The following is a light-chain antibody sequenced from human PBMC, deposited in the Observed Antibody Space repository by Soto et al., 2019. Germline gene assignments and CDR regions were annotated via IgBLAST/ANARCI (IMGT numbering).Light chain of an antibody. CDR2: DAS. J-gene: IGKJ1*01. Sequence: DIQMTQSPSTLSASLGDRVTITCRASQTVNAWLAWYQHKPRKAPKPLIYDASILESGVPARFSGSGSGTEFILTISSLQPDDVGTYYCQQYNTHSGTFGQGTKVEIK. CDR3: QQYNTHSGT. CDR1: QTVNAW. V-gene: IGKV1-5*01.